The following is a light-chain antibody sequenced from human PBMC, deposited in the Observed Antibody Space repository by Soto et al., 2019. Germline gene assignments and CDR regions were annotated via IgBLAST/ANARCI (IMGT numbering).Light chain of an antibody. CDR1: QSVSSY. J-gene: IGKJ4*02. CDR3: LHRYNWPLT. V-gene: IGKV3-11*01. CDR2: DAS. Sequence: EIVLTQSPATLSLSPGERATLSCRASQSVSSYLAWYQHKPGQAPRLLISDASNRATGIPARFSGSGSGTDFTLTISRLEPEDFAVYYCLHRYNWPLTCGGGTKVEIK.